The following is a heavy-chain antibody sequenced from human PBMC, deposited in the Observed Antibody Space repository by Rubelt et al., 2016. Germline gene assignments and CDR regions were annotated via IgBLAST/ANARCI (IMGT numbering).Heavy chain of an antibody. J-gene: IGHJ3*02. D-gene: IGHD3-10*01. V-gene: IGHV3-30*18. Sequence: KGLEWVAVISYDGSNKYYADSVKGRFTISRDNSKNTLYLQMNSLRAEDTALYYCAKDERITTIRRFVIRNAFDSWGQGTMVTVSS. CDR2: ISYDGSNK. CDR3: AKDERITTIRRFVIRNAFDS.